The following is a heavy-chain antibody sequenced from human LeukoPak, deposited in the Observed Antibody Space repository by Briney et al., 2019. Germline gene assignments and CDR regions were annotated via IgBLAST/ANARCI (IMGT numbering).Heavy chain of an antibody. CDR3: ARIRYDFWSGYSMRGAFDI. V-gene: IGHV4-59*01. CDR2: IYYSGST. J-gene: IGHJ3*02. CDR1: GGSISSYY. D-gene: IGHD3-3*01. Sequence: SETLSLTCTVSGGSISSYYWSWIRQPPGKGLEWIGYIYYSGSTNYNPSLKSRVTISVDTSKNQFSLKLSSVTAADTALYYCARIRYDFWSGYSMRGAFDIWGQGTMVTVSS.